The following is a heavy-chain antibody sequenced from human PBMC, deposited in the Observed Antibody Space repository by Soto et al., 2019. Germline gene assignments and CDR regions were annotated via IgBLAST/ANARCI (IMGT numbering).Heavy chain of an antibody. V-gene: IGHV4-34*01. CDR3: ARVSGANYDFWSGYSGFAYYGMDV. J-gene: IGHJ6*02. CDR2: INHSGST. Sequence: QVQIQQWGAGLLKPSETLSLTCAVYGGSFSGHYWSWIRQPPGKGLEWIGEINHSGSTNYSPSLKSHSTISVESFQKEFSPKLSSGTAADTGVYDCARVSGANYDFWSGYSGFAYYGMDVWGQGTTVTVSS. D-gene: IGHD3-3*01. CDR1: GGSFSGHY.